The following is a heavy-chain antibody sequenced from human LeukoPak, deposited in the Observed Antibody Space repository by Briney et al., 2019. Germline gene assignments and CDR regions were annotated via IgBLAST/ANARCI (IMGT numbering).Heavy chain of an antibody. CDR3: ARIYGSTWTLDY. CDR1: GFTFSNAW. CDR2: IWYDGSQK. D-gene: IGHD6-13*01. Sequence: PGGSLRLSCAASGFTFSNAWMSWVRQAPGKGLEWVACIWYDGSQKYFADSVKGRFTISRDNTMNTLYLQMNSLRVEDTAVYYCARIYGSTWTLDYWGQGTLVTVSS. J-gene: IGHJ4*02. V-gene: IGHV3-33*08.